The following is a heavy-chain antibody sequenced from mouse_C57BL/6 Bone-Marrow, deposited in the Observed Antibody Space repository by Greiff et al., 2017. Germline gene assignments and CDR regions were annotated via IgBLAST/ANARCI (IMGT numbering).Heavy chain of an antibody. Sequence: EVQLQQSGAELVRPGASVKLSCTASGFNIKDDYMHWVKQRPEQALEWIGWIDPENGDTEYASKFQGKATITADTSSNTAYLQLSRLTSEDTAVYYCTTGDWGYWGQGTTLTVSS. J-gene: IGHJ2*01. CDR3: TTGDWGY. CDR1: GFNIKDDY. CDR2: IDPENGDT. V-gene: IGHV14-4*01.